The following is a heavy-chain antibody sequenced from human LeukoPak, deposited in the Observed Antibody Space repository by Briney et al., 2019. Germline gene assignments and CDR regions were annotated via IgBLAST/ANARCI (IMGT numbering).Heavy chain of an antibody. V-gene: IGHV4-34*01. CDR1: GGSFSDYY. CDR2: INHSGST. J-gene: IGHJ5*02. D-gene: IGHD3-3*01. Sequence: SETLSLTCAVYGGSFSDYYWSWIRQPPGKGLEWIGEINHSGSTNYNPSLKSRVTISVDTSKNQFSLKLSSVTAADTAVYYCARDGYDFWSGSNWFDPWGQGTLVTVSS. CDR3: ARDGYDFWSGSNWFDP.